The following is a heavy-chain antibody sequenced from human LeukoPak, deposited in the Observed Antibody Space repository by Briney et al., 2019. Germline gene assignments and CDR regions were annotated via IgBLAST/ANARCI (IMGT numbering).Heavy chain of an antibody. V-gene: IGHV4-34*01. J-gene: IGHJ4*02. CDR2: INHSGSI. D-gene: IGHD6-13*01. Sequence: PSETLSLTCAVYGGSFSGYYWSWIRQPPGKGLEWIGEINHSGSINYNPSLKSRVTISVDTSKNQFSLKLSSVTAADTAVYYCARRPIIAAAPGLRFDYWGQGTLVTVSS. CDR1: GGSFSGYY. CDR3: ARRPIIAAAPGLRFDY.